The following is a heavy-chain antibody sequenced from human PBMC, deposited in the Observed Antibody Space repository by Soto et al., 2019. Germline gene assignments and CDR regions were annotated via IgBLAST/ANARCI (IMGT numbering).Heavy chain of an antibody. CDR2: MSGTGGST. J-gene: IGHJ4*02. V-gene: IGHV3-23*01. CDR1: GFTFSSYA. D-gene: IGHD6-19*01. CDR3: AKAGLSSGWSPSYFDY. Sequence: EVQLLESGGGLVQPGRSLRLSCAASGFTFSSYAMNWVRQAPGKGLEWVSAMSGTGGSTYYADSVKGRFTISRDNSKNTRSFQMNSLRVEDTAVLYCAKAGLSSGWSPSYFDYWGQGTLVTVSS.